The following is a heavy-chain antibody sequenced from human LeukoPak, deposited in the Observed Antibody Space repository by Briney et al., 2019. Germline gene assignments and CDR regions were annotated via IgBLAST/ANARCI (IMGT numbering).Heavy chain of an antibody. CDR3: ARGRLATVVTPSSPADFDY. J-gene: IGHJ4*02. V-gene: IGHV4-34*01. CDR1: GGSFSNFY. Sequence: SETLSLTCAVFGGSFSNFYWTWIRQPPPKGLDWIGGINHSGRTNYNPSLKSRVSISVDTSRNQVSLKLTSATAADTAVYYCARGRLATVVTPSSPADFDYWGQGTLVTVSS. CDR2: INHSGRT. D-gene: IGHD4-23*01.